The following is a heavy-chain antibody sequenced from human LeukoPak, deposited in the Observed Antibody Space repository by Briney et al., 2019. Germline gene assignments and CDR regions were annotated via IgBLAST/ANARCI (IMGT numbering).Heavy chain of an antibody. D-gene: IGHD3-22*01. CDR1: GFTFSSYS. J-gene: IGHJ4*02. V-gene: IGHV3-21*01. CDR3: AREAHYYDSSGRWNY. CDR2: ISSSSSYI. Sequence: GGSLRLSCAASGFTFSSYSMNWVRQAPGKGLEWVSSISSSSSYIYYADSVKGRFTISRDNAKNSLYLQMNSLRAEDTAVYYCAREAHYYDSSGRWNYWGQGTLVTVSS.